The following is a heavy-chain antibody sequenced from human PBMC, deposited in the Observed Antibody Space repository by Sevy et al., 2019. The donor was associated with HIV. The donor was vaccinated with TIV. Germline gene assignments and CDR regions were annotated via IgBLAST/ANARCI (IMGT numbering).Heavy chain of an antibody. CDR3: ARADCSGGSCYSLAY. J-gene: IGHJ4*02. Sequence: ASVKVSCKASGYTFTNYRIYWVRQAPGQGLEWMEWISPFNGDTNYVQKLQGRVTMITDTSTSTAYMELRSLRSDDTAVHCCARADCSGGSCYSLAYWGQGTLVTVSS. D-gene: IGHD2-15*01. CDR1: GYTFTNYR. CDR2: ISPFNGDT. V-gene: IGHV1-18*01.